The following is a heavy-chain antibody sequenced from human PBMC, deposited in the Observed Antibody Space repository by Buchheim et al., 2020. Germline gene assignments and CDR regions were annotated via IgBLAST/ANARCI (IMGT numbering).Heavy chain of an antibody. Sequence: EVQLLESGGGLVQPGGSLRLTCAASGFTFSRYAMSWVRQAPGKGLEWVSHISGSGSTTYHADSVKGRFTIPRDTSKHKLYLQMNSLRAEDTAVYYCAKVGYGDYYQYGLDVWGQGTT. CDR3: AKVGYGDYYQYGLDV. CDR2: ISGSGSTT. V-gene: IGHV3-23*01. D-gene: IGHD4-17*01. J-gene: IGHJ6*02. CDR1: GFTFSRYA.